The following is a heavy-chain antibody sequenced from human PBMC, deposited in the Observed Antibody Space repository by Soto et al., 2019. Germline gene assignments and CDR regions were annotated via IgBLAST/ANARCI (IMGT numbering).Heavy chain of an antibody. CDR2: IYSGGST. D-gene: IGHD6-19*01. V-gene: IGHV3-53*01. J-gene: IGHJ6*02. CDR1: GFPVSSNY. Sequence: GGSLRLSCAASGFPVSSNYMSWVRQAPGKGLEWVSVIYSGGSTYYADSVKGRFTISRDNSKNTLYLQMNSLRAEDTAVYYCARDHIAVAGIYYYGMDVWGQGTTVTVSS. CDR3: ARDHIAVAGIYYYGMDV.